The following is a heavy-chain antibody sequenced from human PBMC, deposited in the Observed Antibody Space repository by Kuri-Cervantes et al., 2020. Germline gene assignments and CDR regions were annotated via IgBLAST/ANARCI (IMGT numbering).Heavy chain of an antibody. CDR1: GGSISSYY. V-gene: IGHV4-34*01. J-gene: IGHJ6*02. CDR2: INHSGST. Sequence: SETLSLTCTVSGGSISSYYWSWIRQPPGKGLEWIGEINHSGSTNYNPSLKSRVTISVDTSKTQFSLKLSSVTAADTAVYYCARGQGGGYCSSTSCRRYYYGMDVWGQGTTVTVSS. CDR3: ARGQGGGYCSSTSCRRYYYGMDV. D-gene: IGHD2-2*03.